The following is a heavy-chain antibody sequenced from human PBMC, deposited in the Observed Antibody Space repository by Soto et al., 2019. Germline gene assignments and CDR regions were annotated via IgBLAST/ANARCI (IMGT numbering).Heavy chain of an antibody. Sequence: QVQLVDSGGGVVRPGASLTLSCAASGFTFHTYALHWVRQAPGKGLEWVAVISDDSSNGYFADSVRGRFTISRDNSRNTLSLHLNSLRADDTAVYYCARGLRFCDDPNTCYHQFDYWGQGTQVTVSS. CDR3: ARGLRFCDDPNTCYHQFDY. V-gene: IGHV3-30-3*01. CDR1: GFTFHTYA. CDR2: ISDDSSNG. D-gene: IGHD2-2*01. J-gene: IGHJ4*02.